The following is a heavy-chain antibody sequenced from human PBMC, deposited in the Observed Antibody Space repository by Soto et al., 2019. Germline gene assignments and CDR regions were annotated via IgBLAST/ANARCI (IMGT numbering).Heavy chain of an antibody. D-gene: IGHD5-12*01. V-gene: IGHV4-59*02. CDR1: GDSVTSHY. J-gene: IGHJ4*02. CDR3: ARGGVNSGYDRAVHFDY. Sequence: PSETLSLTCSFSGDSVTSHYLTWIRQSPEKGLEWIGYMHYTGFSHYNPSLKSRVTISVDTSRNQFSLKLSSVTAADTAVYYCARGGVNSGYDRAVHFDYWGQGTLVTVSS. CDR2: MHYTGFS.